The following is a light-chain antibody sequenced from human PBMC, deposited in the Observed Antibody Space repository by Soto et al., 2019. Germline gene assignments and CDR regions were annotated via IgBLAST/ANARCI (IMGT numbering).Light chain of an antibody. CDR3: QQYGNSPLT. J-gene: IGKJ4*01. CDR1: QSVAGNF. Sequence: EIVLTQSPGTLSLSPGERATLSCTASQSVAGNFLDWYQQRHGQAPRLLISAASSRATAIPDRFCGRGSGTEFTLTISRLEPDDLAVYYCQQYGNSPLTFGAGTKVEIK. V-gene: IGKV3-20*01. CDR2: AAS.